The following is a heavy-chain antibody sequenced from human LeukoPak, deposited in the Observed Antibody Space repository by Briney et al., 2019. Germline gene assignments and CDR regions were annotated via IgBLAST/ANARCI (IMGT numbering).Heavy chain of an antibody. Sequence: ASVKDSCKVSGYTLTELSMHWVRQAPGKGLEWMGGFDPEGGETIYAQKFQGRVTMTEDTSTDTAYMELSSLRSEDTAVYYCATDRRRLVGCSLDYWGQGTLVTVSS. V-gene: IGHV1-24*01. CDR2: FDPEGGET. J-gene: IGHJ4*02. D-gene: IGHD6-19*01. CDR3: ATDRRRLVGCSLDY. CDR1: GYTLTELS.